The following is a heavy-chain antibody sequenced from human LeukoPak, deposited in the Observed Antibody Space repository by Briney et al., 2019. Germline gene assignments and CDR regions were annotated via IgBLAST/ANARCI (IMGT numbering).Heavy chain of an antibody. V-gene: IGHV1-18*01. CDR2: ISAYNGNT. J-gene: IGHJ6*02. D-gene: IGHD6-13*01. CDR1: GYTFTTYG. Sequence: ASVKVSCKTSGYTFTTYGISWVRQAPGQGLEWMGWISAYNGNTKYAQKLQGRVTMTTDTSTSTAYMELRSLRSEHTAVYYCARDPVSSSWYSYYYYGMDVWGQGTTVTVSS. CDR3: ARDPVSSSWYSYYYYGMDV.